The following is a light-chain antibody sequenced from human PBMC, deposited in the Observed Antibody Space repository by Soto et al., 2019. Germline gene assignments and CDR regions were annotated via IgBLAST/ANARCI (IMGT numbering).Light chain of an antibody. CDR3: QVWDSSSDHRV. CDR1: NIGSKS. V-gene: IGLV3-21*02. CDR2: DDS. J-gene: IGLJ3*02. Sequence: SYELTQPPSVSVAPGQTARITCGGNNIGSKSVHWYQQKPGRAPVLVVYDDSDRPSGIPERFSGSNSGNTATLTISRVEAGDEADYYCQVWDSSSDHRVFGGGTKLTVL.